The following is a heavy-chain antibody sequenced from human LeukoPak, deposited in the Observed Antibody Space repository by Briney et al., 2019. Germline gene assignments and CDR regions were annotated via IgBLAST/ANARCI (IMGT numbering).Heavy chain of an antibody. Sequence: GGSLRLSCVASGFTFSSYWMHWVRQAPGKGLVWVSRINRDGSSTSYADSVKGRFTFSRDNAKNTLYLQMNSLTSEDTAVYYCAREGEPGGLDYWGQGTLVTVSS. CDR3: AREGEPGGLDY. D-gene: IGHD2-8*02. CDR1: GFTFSSYW. CDR2: INRDGSST. V-gene: IGHV3-74*01. J-gene: IGHJ4*02.